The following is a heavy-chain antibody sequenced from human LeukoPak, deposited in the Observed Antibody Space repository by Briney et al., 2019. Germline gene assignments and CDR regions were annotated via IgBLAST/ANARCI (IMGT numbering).Heavy chain of an antibody. J-gene: IGHJ4*02. CDR3: ARAGYFDSLDY. V-gene: IGHV3-66*01. CDR1: GFTFSNAW. CDR2: IYSGGST. Sequence: GGSLRLSCAASGFTFSNAWMSWVRQAPGKGLEWVSVIYSGGSTYYADSVKGRFTISRDNSKNTLYLQMNSLRAEDTAVYYCARAGYFDSLDYWGQGTLVTVSS. D-gene: IGHD3-9*01.